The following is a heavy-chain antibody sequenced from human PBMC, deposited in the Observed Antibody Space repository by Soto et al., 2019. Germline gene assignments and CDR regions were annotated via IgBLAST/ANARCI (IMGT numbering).Heavy chain of an antibody. V-gene: IGHV2-5*02. CDR1: GFSLTTSGVG. D-gene: IGHD3-3*01. Sequence: QITLNESGPTQVKPRQTPTLTCTFSGFSLTTSGVGVGWIRQSPGKAPEWLALIYWDDDKRYSPSLKSRLTITKDTSKTQVVLTMADLDPADTATYYCAHRVLRTVFGLVTTTAIYFDFWGQGTPVAVSS. CDR3: AHRVLRTVFGLVTTTAIYFDF. CDR2: IYWDDDK. J-gene: IGHJ4*02.